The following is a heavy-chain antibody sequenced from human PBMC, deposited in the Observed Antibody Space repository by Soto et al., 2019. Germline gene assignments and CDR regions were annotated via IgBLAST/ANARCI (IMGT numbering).Heavy chain of an antibody. Sequence: ETLSLTCAVSGGSFTSNNWWTWVRQPPGQGLEWIGEIYRTGSTNYNPSLKSRVTISLDKSENQFSLKATSLTAADTAVYYCASRDPGTSVDYWGQGTLVTVSS. CDR1: GGSFTSNNW. V-gene: IGHV4-4*02. CDR3: ASRDPGTSVDY. D-gene: IGHD1-7*01. CDR2: IYRTGST. J-gene: IGHJ4*02.